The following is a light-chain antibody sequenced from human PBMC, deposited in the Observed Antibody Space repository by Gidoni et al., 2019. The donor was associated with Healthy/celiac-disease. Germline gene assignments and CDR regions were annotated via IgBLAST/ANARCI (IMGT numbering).Light chain of an antibody. Sequence: IVLTQSPGTLSLSPGESATLSCRASQSVSCSYLAWYQQKTGQAPRLRIYGASSRATGIPDRFSGSGSGTDFTLTISRLEREDFAVYYFQQYGSSPLTFGGGTKVEIK. V-gene: IGKV3-20*01. CDR1: QSVSCSY. CDR3: QQYGSSPLT. J-gene: IGKJ4*01. CDR2: GAS.